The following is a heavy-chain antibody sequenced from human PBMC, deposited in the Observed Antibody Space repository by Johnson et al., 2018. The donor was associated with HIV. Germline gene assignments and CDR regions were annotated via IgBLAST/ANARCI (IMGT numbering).Heavy chain of an antibody. Sequence: QVQLVESGGGVVQPGRSLRLSCAASGFTFSNYALHWVRQAPGKGLEWVSGINWNGDNTGYAASVKGRFTISRDNSKNTLYLQMNSLRAEDTAVYYCARGVVGVLSNALDIWGQGTMVSVSS. CDR2: INWNGDNT. D-gene: IGHD3-16*01. CDR3: ARGVVGVLSNALDI. J-gene: IGHJ3*02. V-gene: IGHV3-NL1*01. CDR1: GFTFSNYA.